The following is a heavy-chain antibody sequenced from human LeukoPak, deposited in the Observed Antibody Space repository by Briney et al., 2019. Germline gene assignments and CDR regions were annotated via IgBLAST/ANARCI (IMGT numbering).Heavy chain of an antibody. CDR3: AREAYYYDSRVFDAFDI. V-gene: IGHV3-20*04. J-gene: IGHJ3*02. CDR1: GFTFSSYS. CDR2: INWNGGST. Sequence: PGGSLRLSCAASGFTFSSYSMNWVRQAPGKGLEWVSGINWNGGSTGYADSVKGRFTISRDNAKNSLYLQMNSLRAEDTALYYCAREAYYYDSRVFDAFDIWGQGTMVTVSS. D-gene: IGHD3-22*01.